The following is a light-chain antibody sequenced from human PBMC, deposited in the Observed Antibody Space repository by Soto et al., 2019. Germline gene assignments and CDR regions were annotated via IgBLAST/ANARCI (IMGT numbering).Light chain of an antibody. V-gene: IGKV1-27*01. CDR1: QGISNS. CDR2: AAS. CDR3: QKDSNAPPGT. Sequence: DIQMTQSPSSLSASLGDRVTIACRASQGISNSLAWYQQQPGKVPKLLISAASTLQSGVPARFSGSGSGTDSTLTISSLQPEDVATENWQKDSNAPPGTCGQGTKVEIK. J-gene: IGKJ1*01.